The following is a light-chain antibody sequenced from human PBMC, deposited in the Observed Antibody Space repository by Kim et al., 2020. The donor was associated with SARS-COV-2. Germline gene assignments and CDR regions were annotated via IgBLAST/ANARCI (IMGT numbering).Light chain of an antibody. CDR3: QQYESLPYT. J-gene: IGKJ2*01. CDR2: DAS. V-gene: IGKV1-33*01. Sequence: DIQMTQSPYSLSASVGDSITITCQASQGIFNFLTWYQQRPGQPPKLLIYDASTLQTGVPSRFSGSGSGTLFTFTVSSLQPEEVATYFCQQYESLPYTFGQGTKLEI. CDR1: QGIFNF.